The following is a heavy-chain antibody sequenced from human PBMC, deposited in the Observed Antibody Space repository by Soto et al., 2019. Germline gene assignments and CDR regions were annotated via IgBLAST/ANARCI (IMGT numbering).Heavy chain of an antibody. J-gene: IGHJ5*02. D-gene: IGHD3-3*01. CDR3: AKDSGYYGNGLDP. CDR2: VSWNGDSL. CDR1: GFTFDDYA. Sequence: EVLLVESGGGLVQPGRSLRLSCVVSGFTFDDYAMHWVRQIPGKGLEWVSGVSWNGDSLGFAGSVKGRFTISRDNAKNTLYLQMNSLRAEDTAFYYCAKDSGYYGNGLDPWGQGNLVIVSS. V-gene: IGHV3-9*01.